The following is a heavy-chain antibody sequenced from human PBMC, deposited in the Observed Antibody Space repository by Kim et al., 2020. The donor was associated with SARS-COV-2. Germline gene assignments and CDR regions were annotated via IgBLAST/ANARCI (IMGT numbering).Heavy chain of an antibody. V-gene: IGHV3-9*01. CDR3: AKDRYGGNSGGLDY. J-gene: IGHJ4*02. CDR2: ISWNSGSI. Sequence: GGSLRLSCAASGFTFDDYAMHWVRQAPGKGLEWVSGISWNSGSIGYADSVKGRFTISRDNAKNSLYLQMNSLRAEDTALYYCAKDRYGGNSGGLDYWGQGTLVTVSS. D-gene: IGHD2-21*02. CDR1: GFTFDDYA.